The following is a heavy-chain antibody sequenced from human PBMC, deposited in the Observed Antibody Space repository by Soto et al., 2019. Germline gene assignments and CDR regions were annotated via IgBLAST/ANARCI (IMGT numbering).Heavy chain of an antibody. J-gene: IGHJ4*02. D-gene: IGHD3-22*01. CDR2: IYYSGST. Sequence: QVQLQESGPGLVKPSQTLSLTCTVSGGSISSGGYYWSWIRQHPGKGLEWIGYIYYSGSTYYNPSLKSRVARSVDTSKNQFSLKLSSVTAADTAVYYCASGYASSGYRGYYFDYWGQGTLVTVSS. V-gene: IGHV4-31*03. CDR3: ASGYASSGYRGYYFDY. CDR1: GGSISSGGYY.